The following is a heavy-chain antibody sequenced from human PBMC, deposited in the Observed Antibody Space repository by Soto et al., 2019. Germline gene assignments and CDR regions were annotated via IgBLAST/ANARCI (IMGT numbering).Heavy chain of an antibody. Sequence: GESLKISCKGSGYSFTSYLISWVRQMPGKGLEWMGRIDPSDSYTNYSPSFQGHVTISADKSISTAYLQWSSLKASDTAMYYCAREMATMYYYYGMDVWGQGTTVTVSS. CDR1: GYSFTSYL. J-gene: IGHJ6*02. CDR2: IDPSDSYT. V-gene: IGHV5-10-1*01. D-gene: IGHD5-12*01. CDR3: AREMATMYYYYGMDV.